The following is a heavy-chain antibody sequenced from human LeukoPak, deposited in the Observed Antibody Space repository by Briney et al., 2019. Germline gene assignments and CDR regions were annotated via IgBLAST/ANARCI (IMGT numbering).Heavy chain of an antibody. Sequence: ASVKVSCKASGGTFSSYAISWVRQAPGQGFEWMGRIIPILGIANYAQKFQGRITITADTSTGTAYMDLSSLTSEDTAVYYCTRVNLRGSQYNWFDPWGQGTLVTVSS. CDR2: IIPILGIA. J-gene: IGHJ5*02. V-gene: IGHV1-69*04. D-gene: IGHD1-26*01. CDR1: GGTFSSYA. CDR3: TRVNLRGSQYNWFDP.